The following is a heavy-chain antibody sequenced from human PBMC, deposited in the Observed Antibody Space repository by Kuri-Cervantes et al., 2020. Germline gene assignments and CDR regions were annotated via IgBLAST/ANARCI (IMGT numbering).Heavy chain of an antibody. CDR3: VVGGFSGSYYDYYYYGMDV. J-gene: IGHJ6*02. V-gene: IGHV4-59*08. D-gene: IGHD3-10*01. CDR2: IYYSGST. CDR1: GGSISSYY. Sequence: SETLSLTCTVSGGSISSYYWSWIRQPPGKGLEWIGYIYYSGSTNYNPSLKSRVTISVDTSKNQFSLKLSSVTAADTAVYYCVVGGFSGSYYDYYYYGMDVWGQGTTVTVSS.